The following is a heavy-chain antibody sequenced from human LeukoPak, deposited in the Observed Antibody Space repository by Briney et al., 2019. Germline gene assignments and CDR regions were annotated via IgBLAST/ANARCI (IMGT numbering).Heavy chain of an antibody. J-gene: IGHJ4*02. CDR1: GYTFTGHY. V-gene: IGHV1-2*02. CDR3: ATVGAGVKCDY. Sequence: ASVKVSCKASGYTFTGHYMHWVRQAPGQGLEWMGWIKPDSGGTSYAQKFQGRVTMTRDTSISTAYLELSSLRSDDAAVYYCATVGAGVKCDYWGQGTLVTVSS. CDR2: IKPDSGGT. D-gene: IGHD6-13*01.